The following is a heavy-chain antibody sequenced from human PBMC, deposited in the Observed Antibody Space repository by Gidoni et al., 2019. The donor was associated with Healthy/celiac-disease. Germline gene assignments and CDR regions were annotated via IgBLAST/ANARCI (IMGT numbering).Heavy chain of an antibody. CDR2: ISYDGSNK. D-gene: IGHD4-17*01. V-gene: IGHV3-30*18. Sequence: QGQLWESGGGVVQPGRSIGLACGASGFTFSSSRLHGVRQPPGTGLAVFAVISYDGSNKHYAASVKGRFTISRDNSKNPLYLQMNSLRAEDTAVYYCAKDRGTVTTHYYYGMDVWGQGTTVTVSS. J-gene: IGHJ6*02. CDR1: GFTFSSSR. CDR3: AKDRGTVTTHYYYGMDV.